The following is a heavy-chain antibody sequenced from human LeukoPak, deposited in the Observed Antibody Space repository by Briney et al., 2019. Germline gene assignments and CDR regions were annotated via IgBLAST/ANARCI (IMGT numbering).Heavy chain of an antibody. Sequence: SETLSLTCTVSGGSISNIYYWGWIRQPPGKGLEWIGNIFYSGITYCNPSPRSRVTIAIDTSKSQFSLKLSSVTAADTAVYYCARVGGLLWFGESSSYYYGMDVWGQGTTVTVSS. J-gene: IGHJ6*02. CDR2: IFYSGIT. D-gene: IGHD3-10*01. CDR1: GGSISNIYY. V-gene: IGHV4-39*07. CDR3: ARVGGLLWFGESSSYYYGMDV.